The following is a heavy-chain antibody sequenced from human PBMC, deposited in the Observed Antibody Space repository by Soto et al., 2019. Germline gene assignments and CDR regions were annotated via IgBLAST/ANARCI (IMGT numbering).Heavy chain of an antibody. CDR3: ARGRGYSYGPRFDY. CDR2: IYYSGST. CDR1: GGSIRSYY. D-gene: IGHD5-18*01. V-gene: IGHV4-59*01. Sequence: SETLSLTCTVSGGSIRSYYWSWIRQPPGKGLEWIGYIYYSGSTNYNPSLKSRVTISVDTSKNQFSLKLSSVTAADTAVYYCARGRGYSYGPRFDYWGQGTLVTVSS. J-gene: IGHJ4*02.